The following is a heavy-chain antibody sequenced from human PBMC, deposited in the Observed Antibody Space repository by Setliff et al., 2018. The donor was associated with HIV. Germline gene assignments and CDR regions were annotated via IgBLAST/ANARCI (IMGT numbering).Heavy chain of an antibody. V-gene: IGHV4-4*07. CDR3: ARGSRSHGGMFGY. D-gene: IGHD6-13*01. J-gene: IGHJ4*02. CDR1: GGSITSYY. Sequence: SETLSLTCTVSGGSITSYYWNWIRQPAGKGLEWIGHMYISGSTNYNPSLKSRVTMSLDTSKNQFSLKLSSVTAADTAIYYCARGSRSHGGMFGYWGQGTLVTVSS. CDR2: MYISGST.